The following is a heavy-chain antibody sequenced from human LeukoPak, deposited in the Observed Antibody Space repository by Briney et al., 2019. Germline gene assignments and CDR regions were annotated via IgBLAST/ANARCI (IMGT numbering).Heavy chain of an antibody. CDR1: GFTFNTYW. V-gene: IGHV3-7*05. CDR3: TTFYTRLTDY. CDR2: INQDGSEK. J-gene: IGHJ4*02. D-gene: IGHD2/OR15-2a*01. Sequence: TGGSLRLSCAASGFTFNTYWISWVRQAPGKGLEWLATINQDGSEKYYVDSVKGRFTISRDNAKSLLYLQMNSLRAEDTAVYYCTTFYTRLTDYWGQGALVTVSS.